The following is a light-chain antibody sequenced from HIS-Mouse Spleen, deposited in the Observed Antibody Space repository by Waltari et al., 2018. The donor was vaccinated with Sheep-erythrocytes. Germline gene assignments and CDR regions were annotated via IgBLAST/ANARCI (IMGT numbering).Light chain of an antibody. CDR1: QSVSSN. Sequence: QSVSSNLAWYQQKPGQAPRLLIYGASTRATGIPARFSGSGSGTEFTLTISSMQSEDFAVYYCQQYNNWPPWTFGQGTKVEIK. J-gene: IGKJ1*01. V-gene: IGKV3-15*01. CDR3: QQYNNWPPWT. CDR2: GAS.